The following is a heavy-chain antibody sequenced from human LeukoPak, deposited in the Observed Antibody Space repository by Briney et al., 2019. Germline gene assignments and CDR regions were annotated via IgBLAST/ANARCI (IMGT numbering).Heavy chain of an antibody. CDR3: ARRPLGVGASGLDP. CDR1: GGSINGGGYS. CDR2: IYHSEST. Sequence: PSQTLSLTCAVSGGSINGGGYSWSWIRQPPGKGLEWIGYIYHSESTSYNPSLKSRVTISVDRSKNQFSLKLSSVTAADTAVYYCARRPLGVGASGLDPWGQGTLVTVSS. V-gene: IGHV4-30-2*01. D-gene: IGHD1-26*01. J-gene: IGHJ5*02.